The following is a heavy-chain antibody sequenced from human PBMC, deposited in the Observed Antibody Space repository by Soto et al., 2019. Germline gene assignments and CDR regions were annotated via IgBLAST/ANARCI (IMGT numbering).Heavy chain of an antibody. V-gene: IGHV3-30*04. D-gene: IGHD6-13*01. CDR2: ILYDGKDK. Sequence: GWSPRLACTASGFTFKTYAFHWVRQAPGKGLEWVAVILYDGKDKYYADSVRGRFSVSRDNSQNTLYLQMNNLSTDDTAVYYCARDRGSSSWYGEIDYWGQGTLVTVS. CDR3: ARDRGSSSWYGEIDY. J-gene: IGHJ4*02. CDR1: GFTFKTYA.